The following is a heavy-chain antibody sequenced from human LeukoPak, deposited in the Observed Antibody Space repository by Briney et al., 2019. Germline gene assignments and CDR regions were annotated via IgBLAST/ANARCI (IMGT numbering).Heavy chain of an antibody. V-gene: IGHV3-30*04. D-gene: IGHD5-12*01. CDR1: GFTFSSYA. J-gene: IGHJ4*02. CDR3: ASSGDGFDY. Sequence: GGSLRLSCAASGFTFSSYAMHWVRQAPGKGLEWVAVISYDGSNKYYADSEKGRFTISRDNSKNTLYLQMNSLRAEDTAVYYCASSGDGFDYWGQGTLVTVSS. CDR2: ISYDGSNK.